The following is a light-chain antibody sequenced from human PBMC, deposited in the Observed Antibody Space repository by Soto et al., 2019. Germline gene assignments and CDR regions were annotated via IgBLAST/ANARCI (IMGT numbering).Light chain of an antibody. Sequence: QSLLPQPSSVSGSPGQSITISCTGTSSDVGSYNLVSWYQQHPGKAPKLMIYEGSKRPSGVSNRFSGSKSGNTASLTISGLQAEDEADYYCSSYASSTTPYVFGTGTKVTVL. V-gene: IGLV2-14*02. CDR2: EGS. J-gene: IGLJ1*01. CDR3: SSYASSTTPYV. CDR1: SSDVGSYNL.